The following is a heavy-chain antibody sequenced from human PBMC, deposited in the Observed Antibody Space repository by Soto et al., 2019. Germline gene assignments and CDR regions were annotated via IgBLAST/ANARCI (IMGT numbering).Heavy chain of an antibody. V-gene: IGHV1-46*01. D-gene: IGHD7-27*01. CDR2: IKSSGDIT. Sequence: QVQLMQSGAEVTKPGASVKISCKTSGYTFSTYHMHWVRLAPGQGLEWVGIIKSSGDITLYAQKFQGRXXMXKXXSTSTVYMEVSSLRSEDTAVYYCAREPPNTSLFDCWGQGTQVTVSS. CDR1: GYTFSTYH. J-gene: IGHJ4*02. CDR3: AREPPNTSLFDC.